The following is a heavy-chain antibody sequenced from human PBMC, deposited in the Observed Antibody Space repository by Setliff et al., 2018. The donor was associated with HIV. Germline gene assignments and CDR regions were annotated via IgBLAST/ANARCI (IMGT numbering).Heavy chain of an antibody. CDR2: INAGNGNT. J-gene: IGHJ3*02. V-gene: IGHV1-3*01. D-gene: IGHD2-2*01. CDR1: GYSFTSYT. CDR3: ARLSSAAMWGGGAFDI. Sequence: AASVKVSCKASGYSFTSYTIHWVRQAPGQRLEWMGWINAGNGNTKYSQKFRGRVTFTRDTSASTAYMELSGLGFEDTAVYYCARLSSAAMWGGGAFDIWGQGTMVTVSS.